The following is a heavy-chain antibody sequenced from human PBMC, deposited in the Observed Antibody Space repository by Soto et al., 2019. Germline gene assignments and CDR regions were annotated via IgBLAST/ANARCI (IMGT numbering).Heavy chain of an antibody. Sequence: ASVKVSCKVSGYTLTELSMHWVRQAPGKGLEWMGGFDPEDGETIYAQRFQGRVTMTEDTSTDTAYMELSSLRSEDTAVYYCATQVVVRGVIRPDYWGQGTLVTVSS. J-gene: IGHJ4*02. CDR3: ATQVVVRGVIRPDY. D-gene: IGHD3-10*01. CDR1: GYTLTELS. V-gene: IGHV1-24*01. CDR2: FDPEDGET.